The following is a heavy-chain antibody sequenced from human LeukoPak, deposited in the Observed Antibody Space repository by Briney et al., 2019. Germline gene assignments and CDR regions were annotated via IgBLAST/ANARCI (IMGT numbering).Heavy chain of an antibody. D-gene: IGHD4-17*01. CDR1: GFTFSSYA. Sequence: PGGSLRLSCAASGFTFSSYAMHWVRQAPGKGLEWVAVISYDGGNKYYADSVKGRFTISRDNSKNTLYLQMNSLRAEDTAVYYCARDIRDYGDYNWFDPWGQGTLVTVSS. J-gene: IGHJ5*02. CDR3: ARDIRDYGDYNWFDP. V-gene: IGHV3-30*04. CDR2: ISYDGGNK.